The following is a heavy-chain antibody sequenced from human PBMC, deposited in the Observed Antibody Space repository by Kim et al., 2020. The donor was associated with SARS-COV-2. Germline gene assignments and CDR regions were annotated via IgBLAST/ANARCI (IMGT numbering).Heavy chain of an antibody. CDR2: INTNTGNP. Sequence: ASVKVSCKASGYTFTSYAMNWVRQAPGQGLEWTGWINTNTGNPTYAQGFTGRFVFSLDTSVSTAYLQISSLKAEDTAVYYCARMLTTRPTYYYDSSGYPYYYGMDVWGQGTTVTVSS. CDR1: GYTFTSYA. J-gene: IGHJ6*02. CDR3: ARMLTTRPTYYYDSSGYPYYYGMDV. V-gene: IGHV7-4-1*02. D-gene: IGHD3-22*01.